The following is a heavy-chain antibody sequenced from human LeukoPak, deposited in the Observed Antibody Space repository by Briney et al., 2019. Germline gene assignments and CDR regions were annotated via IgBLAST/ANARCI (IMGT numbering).Heavy chain of an antibody. D-gene: IGHD3-3*01. CDR2: IYYSGST. J-gene: IGHJ4*02. CDR1: GGSISSYY. CDR3: GKERYYDLWSAIDC. Sequence: SETLSLTCTVSGGSISSYYWSWIRQPPGKGLEWIGYIYYSGSTNYNPSLKSRVTISVDTSKNQFSLNLSSVTAADTAVYYCGKERYYDLWSAIDCWGQGTLVTVSS. V-gene: IGHV4-59*01.